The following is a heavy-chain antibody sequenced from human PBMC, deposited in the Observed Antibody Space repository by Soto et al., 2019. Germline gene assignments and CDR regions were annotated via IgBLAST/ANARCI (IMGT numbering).Heavy chain of an antibody. J-gene: IGHJ5*02. Sequence: QVPLVQSGAEVKKPGASVRVSCKASGYTFTSSDVYWVRQATGQGLELMGWMNPNTGNTGYAQKFQGRVTMTRNTYISKAYMELSSLRSEDTAVYYCARGSNHCSGGSCYSDLFDPWGQGTPVTVSS. V-gene: IGHV1-8*01. D-gene: IGHD2-15*01. CDR2: MNPNTGNT. CDR1: GYTFTSSD. CDR3: ARGSNHCSGGSCYSDLFDP.